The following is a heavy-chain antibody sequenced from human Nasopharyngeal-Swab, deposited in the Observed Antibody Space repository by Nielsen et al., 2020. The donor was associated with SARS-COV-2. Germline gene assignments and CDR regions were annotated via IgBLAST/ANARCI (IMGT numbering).Heavy chain of an antibody. J-gene: IGHJ5*02. CDR3: ARGAVLHMLDL. D-gene: IGHD3-16*01. Sequence: WVRQAPGQGPEWLGLIIPSEGSTAYAQKCQGRVTMTRDTSTSTAYMELSSLRSDDTAVYFCARGAVLHMLDLWGQGTRVTVSS. V-gene: IGHV1-46*01. CDR2: IIPSEGST.